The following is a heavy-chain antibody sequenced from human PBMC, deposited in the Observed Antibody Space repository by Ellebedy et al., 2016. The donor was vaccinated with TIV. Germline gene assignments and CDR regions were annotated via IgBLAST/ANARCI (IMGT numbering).Heavy chain of an antibody. V-gene: IGHV3-49*04. CDR1: GFTFSNYA. D-gene: IGHD3-3*01. J-gene: IGHJ4*02. CDR2: IRSKAYGGTT. Sequence: GGSLRLXCAASGFTFSNYAMSWVRQAPGKGLEWVGFIRSKAYGGTTEYAASVKGRFTISRDDSKSIAYLQMNSLKTEDTAVYYCTREFEDFWSGYPYYFDYWGQGTLVTVSS. CDR3: TREFEDFWSGYPYYFDY.